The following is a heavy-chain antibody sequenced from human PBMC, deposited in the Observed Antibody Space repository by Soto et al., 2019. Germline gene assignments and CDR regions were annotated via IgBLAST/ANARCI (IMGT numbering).Heavy chain of an antibody. Sequence: PSETLSLTCTVSGGSINHYYCTLIRQPPGKGLEWMGYIYYSGTTTNYNPSLKSRVTLSVDTSKNQLSLKLSSVTAADTAVYYCARRHYDYVWGSYRPMNWFDPWGQGTLVT. V-gene: IGHV4-59*08. CDR3: ARRHYDYVWGSYRPMNWFDP. J-gene: IGHJ5*02. D-gene: IGHD3-16*02. CDR2: IYYSGTTT. CDR1: GGSINHYY.